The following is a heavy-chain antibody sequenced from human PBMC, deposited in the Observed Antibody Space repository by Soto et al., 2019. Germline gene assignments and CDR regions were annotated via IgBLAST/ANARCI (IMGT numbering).Heavy chain of an antibody. CDR2: IYPGDSET. D-gene: IGHD5-18*01. CDR1: GYNFTTFW. Sequence: GESLKISCEGSGYNFTTFWIGWVRQVPGKGLEWMGIIYPGDSETKYSPDFEGQVTISADRSTNTAYLQWRSLRAEDTAVYYCARMPREGYGYLDYWGQGTLVTVSS. J-gene: IGHJ4*02. CDR3: ARMPREGYGYLDY. V-gene: IGHV5-51*01.